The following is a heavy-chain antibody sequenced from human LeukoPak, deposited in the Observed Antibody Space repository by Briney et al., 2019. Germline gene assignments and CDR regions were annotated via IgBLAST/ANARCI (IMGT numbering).Heavy chain of an antibody. CDR2: INHSGGT. V-gene: IGHV4-34*01. D-gene: IGHD3-22*01. CDR1: GGSFSGYY. Sequence: PSETLSLTCAVYGGSFSGYYWSWIRQPPGKRLEWIGEINHSGGTKYNPSLKSRVTIAVDTSKDQFSLKLRSEIGADNAVYYCSRVTGYVIEDYFDYWGQGTLVTVSS. J-gene: IGHJ4*02. CDR3: SRVTGYVIEDYFDY.